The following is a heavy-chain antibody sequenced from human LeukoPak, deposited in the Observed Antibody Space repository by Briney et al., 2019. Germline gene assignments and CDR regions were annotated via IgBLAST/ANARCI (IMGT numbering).Heavy chain of an antibody. Sequence: GGSLRLSCAASGFTFSSYWMSWVRQAPGKGLEWVANIKQDGSEKYYVDSVEGRFTISRDNAKNSLYLQMDSLRAEDTAVYYCARDKYVITGASDPWGQGTLVTVSS. CDR3: ARDKYVITGASDP. V-gene: IGHV3-7*01. CDR1: GFTFSSYW. D-gene: IGHD1/OR15-1a*01. CDR2: IKQDGSEK. J-gene: IGHJ5*02.